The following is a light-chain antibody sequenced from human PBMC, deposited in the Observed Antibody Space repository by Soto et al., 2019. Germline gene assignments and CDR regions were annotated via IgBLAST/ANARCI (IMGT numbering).Light chain of an antibody. V-gene: IGKV1-39*01. CDR1: QSISSY. J-gene: IGKJ3*01. CDR2: AAS. CDR3: QQSYSTPFT. Sequence: DIQMTQSPSSLAASVGDRVTITCRASQSISSYLNWYQQKPGKAPKLLIYAASSLQSGVPSRFSGSGSGTDFTLNISSRQPEDFANYYCQQSYSTPFTFGPGTKVDIK.